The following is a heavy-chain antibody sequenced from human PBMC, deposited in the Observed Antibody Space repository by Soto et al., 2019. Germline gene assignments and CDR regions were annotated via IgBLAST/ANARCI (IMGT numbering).Heavy chain of an antibody. CDR3: ARLGPDCSSTSCYYFDY. CDR2: ISAYNGNT. V-gene: IGHV1-18*01. CDR1: GYTFTSYG. D-gene: IGHD2-2*01. J-gene: IGHJ4*02. Sequence: GASVKVSCKASGYTFTSYGISWVRQAPGQGLEWMGWISAYNGNTNYAQKLQGRVTMTTDTSTSTAYMELRSLRSDDTAVYYCARLGPDCSSTSCYYFDYWGQGTLVTVSS.